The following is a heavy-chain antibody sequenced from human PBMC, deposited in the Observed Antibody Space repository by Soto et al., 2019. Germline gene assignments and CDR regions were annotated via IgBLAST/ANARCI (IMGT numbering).Heavy chain of an antibody. CDR3: ARESTRSTAPHY. V-gene: IGHV1-3*01. CDR2: FNAVSGNT. CDR1: GYTFTSYS. D-gene: IGHD4-17*01. J-gene: IGHJ4*02. Sequence: SVKVSYKASGYTFTSYSMHVLRHAPGQRLEWMGWFNAVSGNTKYSQKFQGRVTITRDTSATTAYMELSSLRYEDTAVYYCARESTRSTAPHYWGQGTLVTVLL.